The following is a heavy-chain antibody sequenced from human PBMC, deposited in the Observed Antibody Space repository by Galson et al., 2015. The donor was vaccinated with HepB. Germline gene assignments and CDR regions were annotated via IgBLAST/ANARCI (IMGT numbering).Heavy chain of an antibody. J-gene: IGHJ6*02. V-gene: IGHV7-4-1*02. CDR2: INTNTGNP. D-gene: IGHD3-3*01. CDR3: ARVADFWSGYYTWGYYGMDV. Sequence: SVKVSCKASGYTFTSYAMNWVRQAPGQGLEWMGWINTNTGNPTYAQGFTGRFVFSLDTSVSTAYLQISSLKAEDTAVYYCARVADFWSGYYTWGYYGMDVWGQGTTVTVSS. CDR1: GYTFTSYA.